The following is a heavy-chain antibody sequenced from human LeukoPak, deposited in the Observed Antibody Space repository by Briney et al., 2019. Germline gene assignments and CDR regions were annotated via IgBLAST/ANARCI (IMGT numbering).Heavy chain of an antibody. D-gene: IGHD2-8*01. J-gene: IGHJ3*02. V-gene: IGHV5-51*01. CDR1: GYSFTSSW. CDR2: IYPGGSDP. CDR3: ARRYCTNGVCYLYFAFDI. Sequence: GESLKISCKASGYSFTSSWIGWVRQMPGEGLEWMGIIYPGGSDPRYSPSLQGQVTISADKSMSTAYLQWSSLKASDTAMYYCARRYCTNGVCYLYFAFDIWGQGTMVTVSS.